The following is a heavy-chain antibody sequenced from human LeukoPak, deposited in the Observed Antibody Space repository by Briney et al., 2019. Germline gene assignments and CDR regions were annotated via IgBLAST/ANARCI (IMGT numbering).Heavy chain of an antibody. Sequence: PGTSLRLSCAASGLTFSSYWMHWVRQAPGKGLVWVSRISNDGSSTKYADSVKGRFTVSRDNAKNTLYLQMNSLRAEDTAVYYCAADIQLWSTAVDYWGQGTLVTVSS. CDR3: AADIQLWSTAVDY. D-gene: IGHD5-18*01. V-gene: IGHV3-74*03. CDR2: ISNDGSST. CDR1: GLTFSSYW. J-gene: IGHJ4*02.